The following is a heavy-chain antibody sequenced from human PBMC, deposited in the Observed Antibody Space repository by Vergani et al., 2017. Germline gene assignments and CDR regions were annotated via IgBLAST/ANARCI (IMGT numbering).Heavy chain of an antibody. V-gene: IGHV1-69*02. CDR2: IIPILGIA. J-gene: IGHJ3*02. CDR1: GGTFSSYT. Sequence: QVQLVQSGAEVKKPGSSVKVSCKASGGTFSSYTISWVRQAPGQGLEWMGRIIPILGIANYAQKFQGRVTITADKSTSTAYMELSSLRSEDTAVYYCASFWYYYGSGSYYTNDAFDIWGQGTMVTVSS. CDR3: ASFWYYYGSGSYYTNDAFDI. D-gene: IGHD3-10*01.